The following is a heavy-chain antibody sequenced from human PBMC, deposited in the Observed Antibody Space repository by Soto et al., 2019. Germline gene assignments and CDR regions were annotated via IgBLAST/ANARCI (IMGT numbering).Heavy chain of an antibody. J-gene: IGHJ6*02. Sequence: EVQLLESGGGLVQPGGSLRLSCAASGFTFSSYAMSWVRQAPGKGLEWVSAISGSGGSTYYADSVKGRFTISRDNSKNTLYLQMNSLRAEDTDVYYCSGPYYYGMDVWGQGTTVTVSS. CDR1: GFTFSSYA. D-gene: IGHD1-26*01. V-gene: IGHV3-23*01. CDR3: SGPYYYGMDV. CDR2: ISGSGGST.